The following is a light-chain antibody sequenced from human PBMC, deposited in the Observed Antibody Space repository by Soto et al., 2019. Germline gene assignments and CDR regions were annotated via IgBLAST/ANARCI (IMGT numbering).Light chain of an antibody. V-gene: IGKV1-5*01. CDR2: DAS. CDR3: QQYNSYPIT. J-gene: IGKJ5*01. CDR1: QSINSH. Sequence: DIQMTQSPYTLSASVGDRVTITLLASQSINSHLNWYQQQQGKAPNLLIYDASSLESGVPSRFSGSGSGTEFTLTISSLQPDDFATYYCQQYNSYPITFGQGTRLEIK.